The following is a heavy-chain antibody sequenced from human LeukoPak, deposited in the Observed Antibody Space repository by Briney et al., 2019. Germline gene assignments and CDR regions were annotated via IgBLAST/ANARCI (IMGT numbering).Heavy chain of an antibody. CDR1: GDSISSYY. J-gene: IGHJ4*02. Sequence: SETLSLTCTVSGDSISSYYWSWIRHPSGKGLEWIGFIYHSGITNYNPSLKSRVTISVDTSKNQFSLNLSSVTAADTAVYYCARDERSDTSGWHLGYWGQGTLVTVSS. D-gene: IGHD6-19*01. CDR3: ARDERSDTSGWHLGY. V-gene: IGHV4-59*01. CDR2: IYHSGIT.